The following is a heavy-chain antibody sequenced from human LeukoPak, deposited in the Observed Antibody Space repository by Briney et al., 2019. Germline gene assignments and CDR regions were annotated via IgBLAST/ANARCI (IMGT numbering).Heavy chain of an antibody. D-gene: IGHD5-24*01. Sequence: GESLKISCKGFGYSFTSYWIGWVRQMPGKGLEWMGIICPGDSDTRYSPSFQGQVTISADKSISTAYLHWSSLKASDTAMYYCARLRDSWFDSWGQGTLVTVSS. CDR1: GYSFTSYW. CDR3: ARLRDSWFDS. V-gene: IGHV5-51*01. J-gene: IGHJ5*01. CDR2: ICPGDSDT.